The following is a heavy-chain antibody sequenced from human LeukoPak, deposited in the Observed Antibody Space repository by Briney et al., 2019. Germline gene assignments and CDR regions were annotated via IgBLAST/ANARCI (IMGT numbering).Heavy chain of an antibody. Sequence: SQTLSLTCTVSGGSISSGDYYWSWIRQPPGKGLEWIGYIYYSGSTYYNPSLKSRVTISVDTSKNQFSLKLSSVTAADTAVYYCARNPYYYDSSGSPTYYFDYWGQGTLVTVSS. CDR2: IYYSGST. CDR1: GGSISSGDYY. J-gene: IGHJ4*02. D-gene: IGHD3-22*01. V-gene: IGHV4-30-4*01. CDR3: ARNPYYYDSSGSPTYYFDY.